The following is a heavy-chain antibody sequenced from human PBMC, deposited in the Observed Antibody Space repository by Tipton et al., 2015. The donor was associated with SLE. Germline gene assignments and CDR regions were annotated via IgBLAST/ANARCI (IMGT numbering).Heavy chain of an antibody. V-gene: IGHV4-34*01. J-gene: IGHJ3*02. CDR3: ARSRAMADDAFDI. Sequence: TLSLTCAVYGGSFSGYYWSWIRQPPGKGLEWIGEINHSRSTNYNPSLQSRVTISVDTSKNQFSLKLSSVTAADTAVYYCARSRAMADDAFDIWGQGTMVTDSS. CDR1: GGSFSGYY. D-gene: IGHD5-18*01. CDR2: INHSRST.